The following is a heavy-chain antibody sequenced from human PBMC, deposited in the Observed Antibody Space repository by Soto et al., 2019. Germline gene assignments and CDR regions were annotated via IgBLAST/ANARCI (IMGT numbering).Heavy chain of an antibody. D-gene: IGHD2-2*01. Sequence: QVQLQQWGAGLLKPSETLSLTCAVYGGSFSGYYWSWIRQPPGKGLEWIGEINQSGSTNYNPSLKSRVNISVDTSKSQFSLKLSSVTAADTAVYYCARGVIVIVPAAGFDFWGQGTLVSVSS. V-gene: IGHV4-34*01. J-gene: IGHJ4*02. CDR1: GGSFSGYY. CDR3: ARGVIVIVPAAGFDF. CDR2: INQSGST.